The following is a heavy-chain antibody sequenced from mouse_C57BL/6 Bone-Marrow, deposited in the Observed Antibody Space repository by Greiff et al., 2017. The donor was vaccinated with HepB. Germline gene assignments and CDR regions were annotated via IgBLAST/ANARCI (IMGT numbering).Heavy chain of an antibody. J-gene: IGHJ2*01. CDR3: VRGPYDYGYFDY. CDR2: IRSKSNNYAT. V-gene: IGHV10-1*01. Sequence: EVQGVESGGGLVQPKGSLKLSCAASGFSFNTYAMNWVRQAPGKGLEWVARIRSKSNNYATYYADSVKDRFTISRDDSESMLYLQMNNLKTEDTAMYYCVRGPYDYGYFDYWGQGTTLTVSS. D-gene: IGHD2-4*01. CDR1: GFSFNTYA.